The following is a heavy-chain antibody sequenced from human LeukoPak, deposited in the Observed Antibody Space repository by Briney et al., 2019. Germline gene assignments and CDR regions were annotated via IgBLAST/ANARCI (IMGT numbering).Heavy chain of an antibody. J-gene: IGHJ4*02. Sequence: GGSLRLSCAASGFTFSNYGMHWVRQAPGKGLEWVAIISYDGSNKYYADSVKGRFTISRDNSKNTLYLQVNSLRAEDTAVYYCAKDRQRNTVTTILDYWGQGTLVTVSS. D-gene: IGHD4-17*01. CDR1: GFTFSNYG. CDR3: AKDRQRNTVTTILDY. CDR2: ISYDGSNK. V-gene: IGHV3-30*18.